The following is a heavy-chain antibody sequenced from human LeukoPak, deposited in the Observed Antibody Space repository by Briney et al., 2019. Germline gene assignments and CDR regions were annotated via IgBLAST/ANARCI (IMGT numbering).Heavy chain of an antibody. CDR2: INHSGST. CDR1: GGSFSGYY. CDR3: ARRLCGGDCYSTFSY. Sequence: PSVTLSLTCAVYGGSFSGYYWSWIRKPPGKGLEWIGEINHSGSTNYNPSLKSRVTISVDTSKNQFSLKLSSVTAADTAVYYCARRLCGGDCYSTFSYWGQGTLVTVSS. D-gene: IGHD2-21*02. J-gene: IGHJ4*02. V-gene: IGHV4-34*01.